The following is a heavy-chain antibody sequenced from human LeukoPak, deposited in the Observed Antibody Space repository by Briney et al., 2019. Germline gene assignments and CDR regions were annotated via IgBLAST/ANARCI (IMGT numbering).Heavy chain of an antibody. CDR1: GFIFSDYS. V-gene: IGHV3-30*04. D-gene: IGHD6-19*01. J-gene: IGHJ4*02. Sequence: GGSPRLSCAASGFIFSDYSMHWVRQAPGKGLEWVAVISYDGSHKYYADSVKGRFTISRDNSKTTLHLQMNSLRADDTAVYYCARVRRSGWYYFDYWGQGTLVTVSS. CDR2: ISYDGSHK. CDR3: ARVRRSGWYYFDY.